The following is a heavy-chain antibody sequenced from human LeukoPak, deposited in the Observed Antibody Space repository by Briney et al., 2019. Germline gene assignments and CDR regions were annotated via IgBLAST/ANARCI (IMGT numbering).Heavy chain of an antibody. V-gene: IGHV4-59*08. J-gene: IGHJ6*02. CDR3: AARPLGWFGELFIGYYGMDV. Sequence: KPSETLSLTCTVSGGSISSYYWSWIRQPPGKGLEWIGYIYYSGSTNYNPSLKSRVTISVDTSKNQFSLKLSSVTAADTAVYYCAARPLGWFGELFIGYYGMDVWGQGTTVTVSS. CDR1: GGSISSYY. D-gene: IGHD3-10*01. CDR2: IYYSGST.